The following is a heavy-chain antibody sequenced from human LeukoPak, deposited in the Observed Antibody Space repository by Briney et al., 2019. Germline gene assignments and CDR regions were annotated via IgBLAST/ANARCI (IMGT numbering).Heavy chain of an antibody. D-gene: IGHD1-26*01. CDR3: AKDSGSYHSIDY. CDR2: ISSSSSYI. J-gene: IGHJ4*02. V-gene: IGHV3-21*04. CDR1: GFTFSSYS. Sequence: GGSLRLSCAASGFTFSSYSMNWVRQAPGKGLEWVSSISSSSSYIYYADSVKGRFTISRDNAKNSLYLQMNSLRTEDTAVYYCAKDSGSYHSIDYWGQGTLVTVSS.